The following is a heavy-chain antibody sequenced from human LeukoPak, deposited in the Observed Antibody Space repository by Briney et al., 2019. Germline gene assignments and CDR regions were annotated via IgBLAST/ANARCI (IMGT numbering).Heavy chain of an antibody. J-gene: IGHJ4*02. CDR3: ARRKNDCSGGSCYGYYFDC. D-gene: IGHD2-15*01. CDR2: ISAYNGNT. CDR1: GYTFTSYG. Sequence: ASVKVSCKASGYTFTSYGISWVRQAPGQGLEWMGWISAYNGNTNYAQKLQGRVTMTTDTSTSTAYMELRSLRSDDTAVYYCARRKNDCSGGSCYGYYFDCWGQGTLVTVSS. V-gene: IGHV1-18*01.